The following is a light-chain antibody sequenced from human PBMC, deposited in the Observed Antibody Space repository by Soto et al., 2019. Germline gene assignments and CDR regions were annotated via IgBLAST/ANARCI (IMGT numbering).Light chain of an antibody. Sequence: QSVLTQPPSASGTPGQRVTISCSGSSSNIGSVNVNWYQQVPGTAPKLLIYANNQRPSGVPDRFSVSKSGTSASLAIGGLQSEDEADYYCAAWDDSLKGWVFGEGNKLTVL. CDR3: AAWDDSLKGWV. J-gene: IGLJ3*02. V-gene: IGLV1-44*01. CDR1: SSNIGSVN. CDR2: ANN.